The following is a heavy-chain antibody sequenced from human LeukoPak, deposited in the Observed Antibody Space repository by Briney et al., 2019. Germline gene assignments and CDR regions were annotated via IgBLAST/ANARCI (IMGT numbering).Heavy chain of an antibody. D-gene: IGHD6-19*01. V-gene: IGHV1-2*02. CDR2: INGNSGDT. Sequence: PGASVKVSCKASGYTFTGYYLHWMRQAPGQGLEWMGWINGNSGDTNYAQEFQGRVTMTRDTSISTAYMDLIRLTSDDTAVYYCVRVAVTGIAYFQYWGQGTLVTVPS. CDR3: VRVAVTGIAYFQY. J-gene: IGHJ1*01. CDR1: GYTFTGYY.